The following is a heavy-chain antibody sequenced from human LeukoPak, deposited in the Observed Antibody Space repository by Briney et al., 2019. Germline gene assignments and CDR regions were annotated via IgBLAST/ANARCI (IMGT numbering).Heavy chain of an antibody. CDR2: ISSSSSTI. Sequence: GGSLRLSCAASGSTFSGYSMNWVRQAPGKGLEWVSYISSSSSTIYYADSVKGRFTISRDNAKNSLYLQMNSLRAEDTAVYYCARDLRYSSPEYNWFDPWGQGTLVTVSS. CDR1: GSTFSGYS. V-gene: IGHV3-48*04. CDR3: ARDLRYSSPEYNWFDP. D-gene: IGHD5-18*01. J-gene: IGHJ5*02.